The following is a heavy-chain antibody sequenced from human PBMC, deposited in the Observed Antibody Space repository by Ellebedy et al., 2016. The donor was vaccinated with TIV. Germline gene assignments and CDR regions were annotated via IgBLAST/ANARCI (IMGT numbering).Heavy chain of an antibody. CDR1: GFTFSNYW. J-gene: IGHJ6*02. Sequence: GGSLRLSCEFSGFTFSNYWMTWVRQAPGKGLEWVSAISGSGTNTHYADSLKDRFTVSRDNSKNTLYLQVDSLRGEDTAVYYCAQTNWGSGGFYGMDVWGQGTTVTVSS. V-gene: IGHV3-23*01. CDR2: ISGSGTNT. CDR3: AQTNWGSGGFYGMDV. D-gene: IGHD7-27*01.